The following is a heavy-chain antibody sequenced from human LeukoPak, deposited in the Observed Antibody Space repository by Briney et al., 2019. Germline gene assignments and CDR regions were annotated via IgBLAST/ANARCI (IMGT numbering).Heavy chain of an antibody. Sequence: GGSLRLSCAASGFTFSSYWMSWVRQAPGKGLEWVAFIRYDGSNKYYTDSVKGRFTISRDNSKNTLYLQMNSLRAEDTAVYYCARFNYDLSSGLDYWGQGTLVTVSS. D-gene: IGHD4-11*01. CDR1: GFTFSSYW. J-gene: IGHJ4*02. V-gene: IGHV3-30*02. CDR3: ARFNYDLSSGLDY. CDR2: IRYDGSNK.